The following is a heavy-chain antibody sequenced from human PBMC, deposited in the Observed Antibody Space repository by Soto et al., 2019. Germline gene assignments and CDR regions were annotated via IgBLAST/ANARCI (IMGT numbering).Heavy chain of an antibody. V-gene: IGHV3-23*01. CDR2: ISGSGGST. CDR3: AKSHIVVVPAAYTYDY. J-gene: IGHJ4*02. Sequence: EVQLLESGGGLVQPGGSLRLSCAASGFTFSSYAMSWVRQAPGKGLEWVSAISGSGGSTYYADSVKGRFTISRDNSKNTLYLQMISLRAEDTAVYYCAKSHIVVVPAAYTYDYWGQGTLVTVSS. D-gene: IGHD2-2*01. CDR1: GFTFSSYA.